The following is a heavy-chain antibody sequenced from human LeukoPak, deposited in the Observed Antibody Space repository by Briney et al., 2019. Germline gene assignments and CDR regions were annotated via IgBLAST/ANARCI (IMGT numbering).Heavy chain of an antibody. CDR3: ARDYTMIVLVNDAFDI. Sequence: PGGSLRLSCAASGFTFSTYSMNWVRQAPGKGLEWVSSISISSSYIYYADSVKGRFTISRDNAKNSLYLQMNSLRAEDTAVYYCARDYTMIVLVNDAFDIWGQGTMVTVSS. D-gene: IGHD3-22*01. CDR1: GFTFSTYS. J-gene: IGHJ3*02. CDR2: ISISSSYI. V-gene: IGHV3-21*01.